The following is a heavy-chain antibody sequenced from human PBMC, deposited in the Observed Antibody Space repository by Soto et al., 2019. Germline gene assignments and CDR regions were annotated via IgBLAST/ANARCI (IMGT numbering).Heavy chain of an antibody. CDR3: ASGKSQMAQDRMGFYYYMDV. J-gene: IGHJ6*03. CDR1: GATFNDYT. CDR2: DMPLLAAS. D-gene: IGHD2-15*01. V-gene: IGHV1-69*08. Sequence: QVQLVQSGAEVKKPGSSVRISCAASGATFNDYTFTWVRRAPGQGLEWMGGDMPLLAASNYAEKFQGSATITADRSTSTVYIELSGLKSDDSAIYYCASGKSQMAQDRMGFYYYMDVWGKGTTVTVSS.